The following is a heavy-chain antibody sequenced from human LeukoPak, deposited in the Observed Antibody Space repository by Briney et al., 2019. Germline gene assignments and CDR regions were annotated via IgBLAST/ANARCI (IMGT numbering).Heavy chain of an antibody. CDR1: GFTFSSYE. D-gene: IGHD6-13*01. Sequence: GGSLRLSCAASGFTFSSYEMNWVRQAPGKGLEWVSYISSSGSTIYYADSVKGRFTISRDNAKNSLYLQMNSLRAEDTAVYYCARERSRYFGYWGQGTLVTVSS. CDR2: ISSSGSTI. V-gene: IGHV3-48*03. CDR3: ARERSRYFGY. J-gene: IGHJ4*02.